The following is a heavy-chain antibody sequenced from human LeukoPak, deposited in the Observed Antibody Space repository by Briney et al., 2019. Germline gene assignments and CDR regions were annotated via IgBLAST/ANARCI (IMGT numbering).Heavy chain of an antibody. CDR2: IKQDGSEK. CDR3: ARPPRHDFDDSRVHDAFDI. D-gene: IGHD2-15*01. V-gene: IGHV3-7*01. Sequence: PGGSLRLSCAASGFTFSSYWMSWVRQAPGKGLEWVANIKQDGSEKYYVDSVKGRFTISRDNVKNSLYLQMNSLRAEDTAVYYCARPPRHDFDDSRVHDAFDIWGQGTMVTVSS. CDR1: GFTFSSYW. J-gene: IGHJ3*02.